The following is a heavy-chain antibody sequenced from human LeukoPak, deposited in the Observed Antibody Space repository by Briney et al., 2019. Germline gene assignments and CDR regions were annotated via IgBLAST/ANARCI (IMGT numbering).Heavy chain of an antibody. J-gene: IGHJ5*02. Sequence: ASVKVSCKASGGAFNTHIIHWVRQAPGQGLEWMGRVIPMRNIVNYAPKFQGRVIITADNSRRTAYMELSSLTSGDTAVYYCARGKYCSGGDCYSVRTSYNWFDPWGQGTVVTVSS. D-gene: IGHD2-15*01. V-gene: IGHV1-69*02. CDR3: ARGKYCSGGDCYSVRTSYNWFDP. CDR1: GGAFNTHI. CDR2: VIPMRNIV.